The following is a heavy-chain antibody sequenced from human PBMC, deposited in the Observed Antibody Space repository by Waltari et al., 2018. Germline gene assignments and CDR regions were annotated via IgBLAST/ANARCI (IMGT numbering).Heavy chain of an antibody. CDR1: GGSITTRSYH. D-gene: IGHD4-17*01. V-gene: IGHV4-39*07. CDR2: IHISGST. Sequence: QPQLQESGPGLEKPSETLSLTCTVSGGSITTRSYHWAWIRQTPGKGLGWIGSIHISGSTYYNPSLRSRVTMSVDTSNNQFSLKLTSVTAADTAVYYCARQPPTTVPTPRSPFDTWGQGTMVSVSS. CDR3: ARQPPTTVPTPRSPFDT. J-gene: IGHJ3*02.